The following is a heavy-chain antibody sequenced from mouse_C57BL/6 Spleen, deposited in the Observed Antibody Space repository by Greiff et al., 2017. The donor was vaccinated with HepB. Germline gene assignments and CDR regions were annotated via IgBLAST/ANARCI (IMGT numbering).Heavy chain of an antibody. J-gene: IGHJ2*01. CDR2: IWAGGST. CDR3: ARSKYLASY. D-gene: IGHD5-1*01. CDR1: GYSLTRSG. V-gene: IGHV2-9*02. Sequence: QVQLKESGPGLVAPSQSLSITCTVYGYSLTRSGVHWVRQPPGKGLEWLGLIWAGGSTNYNWALMSRLSISIDNSKSLVFVIMNSLQTDDTALYYCARSKYLASYWGQGTTLTVSS.